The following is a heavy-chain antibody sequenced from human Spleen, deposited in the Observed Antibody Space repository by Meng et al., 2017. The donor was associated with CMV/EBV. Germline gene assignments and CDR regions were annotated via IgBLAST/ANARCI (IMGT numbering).Heavy chain of an antibody. Sequence: GGSLRLSCAASGFTFSSYSMNWVRQAPGKGLEWVSSISSSSSYIYYADSVKGRFTISRDNAKNSLYLQMDSLRAEDTAIYYCARDRGYSHGYAFDYWGQGTLVTVSS. CDR3: ARDRGYSHGYAFDY. CDR2: ISSSSSYI. CDR1: GFTFSSYS. J-gene: IGHJ4*02. V-gene: IGHV3-21*01. D-gene: IGHD5-18*01.